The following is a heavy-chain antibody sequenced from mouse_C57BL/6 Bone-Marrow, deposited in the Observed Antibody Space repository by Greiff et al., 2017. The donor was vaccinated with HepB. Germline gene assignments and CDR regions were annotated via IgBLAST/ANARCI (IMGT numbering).Heavy chain of an antibody. D-gene: IGHD1-1*01. CDR1: GYTFTSYW. V-gene: IGHV1-61*01. CDR2: IYPSDSET. J-gene: IGHJ4*01. Sequence: QVQLQQPGAELVRPGSSVKLSCKASGYTFTSYWMDWVKQRPGQGLEWIGNIYPSDSETHYNQKFKDKATLTVDKSSSTAYMQLSSLTSEDSAVYYWARHGSSYGDYWGQGTSVTVSS. CDR3: ARHGSSYGDY.